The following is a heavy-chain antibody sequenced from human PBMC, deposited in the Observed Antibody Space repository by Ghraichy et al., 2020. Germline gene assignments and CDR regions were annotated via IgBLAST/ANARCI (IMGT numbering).Heavy chain of an antibody. CDR2: INPDATNT. Sequence: GVLNISCAASGFSLSDYWMNWVRQAPGKGLVWVSHINPDATNTKYADSVKGRFTVSRDNAKNTLYLQLNSLRAEDTAVYYCVRDGPGTTPYDYWGQGTLVTVSS. V-gene: IGHV3-74*01. D-gene: IGHD1-1*01. CDR1: GFSLSDYW. J-gene: IGHJ4*02. CDR3: VRDGPGTTPYDY.